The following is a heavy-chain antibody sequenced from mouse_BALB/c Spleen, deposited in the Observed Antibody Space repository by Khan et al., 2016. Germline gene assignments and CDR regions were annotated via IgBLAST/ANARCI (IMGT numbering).Heavy chain of an antibody. CDR2: IDPANGNT. CDR3: ARPLTGTRGFAY. J-gene: IGHJ3*01. D-gene: IGHD4-1*01. Sequence: VRLQQSGAELVKPGASVKLSCTASGFNIKDTYMHWVKQRPEQGLEWIGRIDPANGNTKYDRKFQGKATITADTSSNTAYLQLSSLTSEDTAVYYCARPLTGTRGFAYWGQGTLVTVSA. V-gene: IGHV14-3*02. CDR1: GFNIKDTY.